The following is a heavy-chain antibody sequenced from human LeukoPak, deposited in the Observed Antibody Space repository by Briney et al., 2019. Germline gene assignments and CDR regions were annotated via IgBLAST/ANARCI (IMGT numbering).Heavy chain of an antibody. J-gene: IGHJ2*01. Sequence: GGSLRLSCTASGFTFGDYAMSWVRQAPGQGLEWVGFIRSKAYGGTTEYAASVKGRFTISRDDSKSFAYLQMNSLKTEDTAVYYCTAQVFCSGRSCYSHWYFDLWGRGTLVTVSS. V-gene: IGHV3-49*04. CDR1: GFTFGDYA. CDR3: TAQVFCSGRSCYSHWYFDL. CDR2: IRSKAYGGTT. D-gene: IGHD2-15*01.